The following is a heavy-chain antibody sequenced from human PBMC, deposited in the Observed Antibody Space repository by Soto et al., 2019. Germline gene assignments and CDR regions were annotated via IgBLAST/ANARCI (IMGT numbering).Heavy chain of an antibody. V-gene: IGHV3-48*03. CDR1: GFNVGDYE. CDR3: ARGRYALGV. D-gene: IGHD3-9*01. CDR2: VTSGGTVF. J-gene: IGHJ6*02. Sequence: GGALRLSCAASGFNVGDYEMNWVRQAPGKGLEWISMVTSGGTVFYYADSVRGRFAISRDDTENSLHLQMNSLRVEDTAMYYCARGRYALGVWGQGTTVTVSS.